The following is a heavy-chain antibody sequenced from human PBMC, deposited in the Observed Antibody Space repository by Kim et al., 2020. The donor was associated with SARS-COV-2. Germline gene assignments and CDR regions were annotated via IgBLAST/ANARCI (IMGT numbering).Heavy chain of an antibody. J-gene: IGHJ3*02. CDR2: MYYSGST. V-gene: IGHV4-39*01. CDR1: GGSISSSSYY. D-gene: IGHD2-15*01. CDR3: ARWSNSGDAFDI. Sequence: SETLSLTCTVSGGSISSSSYYWGWIRQPPGKGLEWIGSMYYSGSTYYNPSLKSRVTKAVDTSKNQFSLKLSSVTAADTAVYYCARWSNSGDAFDIWGQGTMVTVSS.